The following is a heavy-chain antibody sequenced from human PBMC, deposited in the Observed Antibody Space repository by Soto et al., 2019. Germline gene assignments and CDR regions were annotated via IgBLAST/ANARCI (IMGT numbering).Heavy chain of an antibody. V-gene: IGHV1-18*01. CDR1: GYTFTSYG. Sequence: ASVKVSCKASGYTFTSYGISWVRQAPGQGLEWMGWISAYNGNTNYAQKLQGRVTMTTDTSTSTAYMELRSLRSDDTAVYYCARVATYYDFWSGKVSFDYWGQGTLVTVSS. D-gene: IGHD3-3*01. J-gene: IGHJ4*02. CDR2: ISAYNGNT. CDR3: ARVATYYDFWSGKVSFDY.